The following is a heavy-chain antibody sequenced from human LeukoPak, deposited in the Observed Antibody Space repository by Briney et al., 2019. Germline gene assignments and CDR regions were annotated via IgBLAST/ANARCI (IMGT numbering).Heavy chain of an antibody. D-gene: IGHD2-21*01. CDR3: ARASAGHNFDY. J-gene: IGHJ4*02. V-gene: IGHV3-48*04. CDR1: GFTFSSYS. Sequence: GGSLRLSCAASGFTFSSYSMNWVRQAPGKGLEWVSYISSSGSTIYYADSVKGRFTISRDNAKNSLYLQMNSLRAGDTAVYYCARASAGHNFDYWGQGILVTVSS. CDR2: ISSSGSTI.